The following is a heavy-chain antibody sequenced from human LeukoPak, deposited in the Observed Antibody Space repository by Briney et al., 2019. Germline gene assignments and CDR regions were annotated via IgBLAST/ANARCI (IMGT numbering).Heavy chain of an antibody. CDR1: GFTFSSYW. V-gene: IGHV3-7*04. Sequence: GGSLRLSCAASGFTFSSYWMSWVRQAPGKGLEWVANIKQDGREKYYVDSVKGRFTISRDNAKNSLFLQMNSLRAEDTAVYFCARIQLTYYYYGMDVWGQGTTVTVSS. CDR3: ARIQLTYYYYGMDV. J-gene: IGHJ6*02. D-gene: IGHD5-18*01. CDR2: IKQDGREK.